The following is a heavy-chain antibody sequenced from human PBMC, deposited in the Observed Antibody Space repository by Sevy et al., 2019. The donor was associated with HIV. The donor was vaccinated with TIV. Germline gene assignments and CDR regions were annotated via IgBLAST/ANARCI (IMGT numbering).Heavy chain of an antibody. D-gene: IGHD4-17*01. CDR1: GGTFSSYA. Sequence: ASVKVSCKASGGTFSSYAISWVRQAPGQGLEWMGGIIPIFGTANYAQKFQGRVTITADESTSKAYMGLSSLRSEDTAAYYCARPLDYGGASQNPYGMDVWGQGTTVTVSS. CDR2: IIPIFGTA. CDR3: ARPLDYGGASQNPYGMDV. J-gene: IGHJ6*02. V-gene: IGHV1-69*13.